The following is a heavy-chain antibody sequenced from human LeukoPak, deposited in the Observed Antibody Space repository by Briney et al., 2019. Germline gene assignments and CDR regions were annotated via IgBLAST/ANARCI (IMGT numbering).Heavy chain of an antibody. V-gene: IGHV4-61*09. CDR1: GGSISSGSYY. D-gene: IGHD1-26*01. J-gene: IGHJ5*02. CDR3: TRDRGSGGFDP. CDR2: IYNSGST. Sequence: SQTLSLTCTVSGGSISSGSYYWSWIRQPAGKGLEWIGYIYNSGSTNYNPSLRSRVTISVDTSKNQFSLKLSSVTAADTAVYYCTRDRGSGGFDPWGQGTLVTVSS.